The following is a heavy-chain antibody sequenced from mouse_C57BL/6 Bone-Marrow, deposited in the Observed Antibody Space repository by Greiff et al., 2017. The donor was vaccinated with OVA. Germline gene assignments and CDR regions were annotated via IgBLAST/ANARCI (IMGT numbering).Heavy chain of an antibody. Sequence: EVQLVESGGDLVKPGGSLKLSCAASGFTFSSYGMSWVRQTPDKRLEWVATISSGGSYTYYPDSVKGRFTISRDNAKNTLYLQMSSLKSEDTAMYYCARRNWDGIDYWGQGTTLTVSS. J-gene: IGHJ2*01. CDR1: GFTFSSYG. V-gene: IGHV5-6*01. D-gene: IGHD4-1*01. CDR2: ISSGGSYT. CDR3: ARRNWDGIDY.